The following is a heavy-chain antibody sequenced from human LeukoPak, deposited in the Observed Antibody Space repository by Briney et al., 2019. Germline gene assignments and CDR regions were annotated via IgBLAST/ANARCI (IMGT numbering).Heavy chain of an antibody. CDR2: IKPDGSDK. J-gene: IGHJ4*02. V-gene: IGHV3-7*01. CDR1: GFTFTNAW. CDR3: ARAGNLDN. D-gene: IGHD4-23*01. Sequence: SGGSLRLSCAASGFTFTNAWMSWVRQAPGKGLEWVAQIKPDGSDKYYVDSVKGRFTISRDNAKNSLNLQMNSLSAEDTAVYYCARAGNLDNWGQGTLVTVSS.